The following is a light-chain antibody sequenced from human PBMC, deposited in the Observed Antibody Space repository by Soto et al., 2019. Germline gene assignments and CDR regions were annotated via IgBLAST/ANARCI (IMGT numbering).Light chain of an antibody. Sequence: SVLTQPASVSGSPGQSITISCTGTSSDIGGYDSVSWYQQHPGKAPKVMIYDVSKRPSGVPDRFSGSKSGNTASLTVSALQAEDEADYYCSSYTDRNNLVFGTGTKVTVL. V-gene: IGLV2-8*01. J-gene: IGLJ1*01. CDR2: DVS. CDR3: SSYTDRNNLV. CDR1: SSDIGGYDS.